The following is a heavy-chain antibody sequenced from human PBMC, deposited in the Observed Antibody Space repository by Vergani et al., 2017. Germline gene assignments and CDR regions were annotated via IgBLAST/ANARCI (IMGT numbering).Heavy chain of an antibody. CDR1: GDSISTSSYA. D-gene: IGHD6-13*01. J-gene: IGHJ6*03. V-gene: IGHV4-39*07. CDR2: INHSGST. Sequence: QMQLQESGPGLVKPSETLSLSCTVSGDSISTSSYAWSWIRQPPGKGLEWIGEINHSGSTNYNPSLKSRVTISVDTSKNQFSLKLSSVTAADTAVYYCARVGTIAAAGTGYYYMDVWGKGTTVTVSS. CDR3: ARVGTIAAAGTGYYYMDV.